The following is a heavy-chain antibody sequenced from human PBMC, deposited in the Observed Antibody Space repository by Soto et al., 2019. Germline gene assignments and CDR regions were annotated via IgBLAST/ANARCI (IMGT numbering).Heavy chain of an antibody. D-gene: IGHD3-3*01. CDR2: VIPIFSIV. J-gene: IGHJ4*02. V-gene: IGHV1-69*01. CDR3: ARGRTIFGVVNFDY. Sequence: QVQLVQSGAEVKRPGSSVKVSCKASGGTFSNSPIAWVRLAPGQGLEWMGGVIPIFSIVKYAQKFQGRVTFTADDSTSTAYMELSSLTSEDPAVYYCARGRTIFGVVNFDYWGQGTLVTVSS. CDR1: GGTFSNSP.